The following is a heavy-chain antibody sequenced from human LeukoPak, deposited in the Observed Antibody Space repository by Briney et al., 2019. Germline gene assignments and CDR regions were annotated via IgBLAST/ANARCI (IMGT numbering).Heavy chain of an antibody. CDR3: ARVGDTSGYYYYFDY. CDR2: ISYSGGS. D-gene: IGHD3-22*01. CDR1: GGSISSYY. J-gene: IGHJ4*02. Sequence: SETLSLTCTVSGGSISSYYWSWVRQPPGKGLEWVGYISYSGGSTYNPSLKRRVTISIDTSKNQFSLRLSSVTAADTALYYCARVGDTSGYYYYFDYWGQGTLVTVSS. V-gene: IGHV4-59*08.